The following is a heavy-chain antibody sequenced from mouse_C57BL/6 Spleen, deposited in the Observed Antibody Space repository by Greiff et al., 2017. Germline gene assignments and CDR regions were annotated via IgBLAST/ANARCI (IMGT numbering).Heavy chain of an antibody. V-gene: IGHV7-3*01. CDR1: GFTFTDYY. J-gene: IGHJ4*01. CDR2: MRNKANGYTT. CDR3: ARYRDYGSKRYYAMDY. D-gene: IGHD1-1*01. Sequence: EVQVVESGGGLVQPGGSLSLSCAASGFTFTDYYMSWVRQPPGKALEWLGFMRNKANGYTTEYSASVKGRFTISRDNSQSILYLQMNALRAEDSATYYCARYRDYGSKRYYAMDYWGQGTSVTVSS.